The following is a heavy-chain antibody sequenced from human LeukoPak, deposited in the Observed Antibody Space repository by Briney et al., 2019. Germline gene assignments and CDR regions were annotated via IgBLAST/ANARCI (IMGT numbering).Heavy chain of an antibody. D-gene: IGHD1-26*01. V-gene: IGHV3-7*01. Sequence: GGSLRLSCAASGFTFSSTWMNWVRQVQGKGLEWVGNIKPDGSEKYHEDSVEGRFTISRDNVKNALYLQMKSLRVEDTGVYYCARPGVAGGAFDIWGQGTVVIVSS. CDR2: IKPDGSEK. CDR1: GFTFSSTW. CDR3: ARPGVAGGAFDI. J-gene: IGHJ3*02.